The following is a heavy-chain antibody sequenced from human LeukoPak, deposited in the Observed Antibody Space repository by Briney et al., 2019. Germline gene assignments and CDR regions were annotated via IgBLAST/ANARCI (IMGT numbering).Heavy chain of an antibody. CDR3: ASPYYYGSGSYFDY. CDR2: IYSGGST. J-gene: IGHJ4*02. D-gene: IGHD3-10*01. CDR1: GFTVRSNY. V-gene: IGHV3-66*01. Sequence: GGSLRLSCAASGFTVRSNYMSWVRQAPGKGLEWVSVIYSGGSTYYADSVKGRFTISRDNSKNTLYLQMNSLRAEDTAVYYCASPYYYGSGSYFDYWGQGTLVTVSS.